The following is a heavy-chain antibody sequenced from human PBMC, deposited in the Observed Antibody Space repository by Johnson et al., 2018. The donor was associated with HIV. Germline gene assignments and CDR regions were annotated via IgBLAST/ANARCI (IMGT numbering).Heavy chain of an antibody. Sequence: DVQVVESGGGLVQPGGSLRLSCAASGFTVSSNYINWVRQAPGKGLEWVSLIYPGGTTFYADSVKGRFSISRDNSKNTVSLQMSSLRAEDTAVYYCEGSGRLHDVFDIWGQGTMVTVSS. D-gene: IGHD6-19*01. CDR1: GFTVSSNY. CDR2: IYPGGTT. J-gene: IGHJ3*02. CDR3: EGSGRLHDVFDI. V-gene: IGHV3-66*01.